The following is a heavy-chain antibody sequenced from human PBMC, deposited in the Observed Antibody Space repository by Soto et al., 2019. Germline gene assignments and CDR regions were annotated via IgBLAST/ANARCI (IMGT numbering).Heavy chain of an antibody. V-gene: IGHV4-4*07. Sequence: SETLSLTCTVSNGSISNFYWNWIRQSAGKGLEWIGRIHGSGSATYNPSLRSRVTMSVDTSKNQLSLKVNSVTGADTAVYYCARSSHKESWFDPWGQGTLVTVSS. CDR3: ARSSHKESWFDP. J-gene: IGHJ5*02. CDR2: IHGSGSA. D-gene: IGHD6-13*01. CDR1: NGSISNFY.